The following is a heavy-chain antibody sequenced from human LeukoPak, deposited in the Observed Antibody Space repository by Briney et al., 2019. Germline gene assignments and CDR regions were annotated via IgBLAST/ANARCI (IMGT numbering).Heavy chain of an antibody. Sequence: PSETLSLTCTVSGGTISSSTYYWGWIRQPPGKGLVWLGSIYYSGSTYYNPALKSRVTISVDTSKNQFSLKLSSVTAADTSVYYCARPDYGDFAWFGYWGQGTLVTVSS. V-gene: IGHV4-39*01. CDR2: IYYSGST. CDR3: ARPDYGDFAWFGY. CDR1: GGTISSSTYY. D-gene: IGHD4-17*01. J-gene: IGHJ4*02.